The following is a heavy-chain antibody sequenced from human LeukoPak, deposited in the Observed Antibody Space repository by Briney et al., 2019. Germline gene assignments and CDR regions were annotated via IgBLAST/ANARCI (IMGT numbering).Heavy chain of an antibody. J-gene: IGHJ4*02. D-gene: IGHD6-13*01. V-gene: IGHV3-33*01. CDR3: ARGSGAAAGAFDY. CDR2: VWYDGNNK. CDR1: GFTFRSYG. Sequence: GGSLRLSCAASGFTFRSYGMHWVRQAPGKGLEWMAIVWYDGNNKYYADSVKGRFTVSRDNSKDTVSLQLNSLRAEDTAVYYCARGSGAAAGAFDYWGQGTLVTVPS.